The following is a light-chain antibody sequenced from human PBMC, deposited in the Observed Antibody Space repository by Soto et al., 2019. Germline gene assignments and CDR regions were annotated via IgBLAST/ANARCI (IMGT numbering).Light chain of an antibody. V-gene: IGKV3-20*01. Sequence: EIVLTQSPGTLSLSPGERATLSCRASQSVSSSYLAWYQQRPGQPPRLLLFGASSRAAGIPDRFSGSGSGTDFTLTISRLEPEDFAVYYCQQYGSSPQTFGQGTNVEIK. CDR3: QQYGSSPQT. CDR1: QSVSSSY. CDR2: GAS. J-gene: IGKJ1*01.